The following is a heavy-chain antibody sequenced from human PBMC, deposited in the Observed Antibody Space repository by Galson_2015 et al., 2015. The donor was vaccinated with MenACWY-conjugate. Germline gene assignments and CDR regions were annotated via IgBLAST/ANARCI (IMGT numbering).Heavy chain of an antibody. CDR2: IIPILGIT. CDR1: GGTFSSYS. D-gene: IGHD5-12*01. CDR3: ARDIVTTLNPIEYSYHALDV. J-gene: IGHJ6*02. V-gene: IGHV1-69*04. Sequence: SVKVSCKASGGTFSSYSLNWVRQAPGQGLEWMGRIIPILGITNYAQKFLGRVTITADKSTNTAYMERSSLRSEDTAVYHCARDIVTTLNPIEYSYHALDVWGQGTTVTGSS.